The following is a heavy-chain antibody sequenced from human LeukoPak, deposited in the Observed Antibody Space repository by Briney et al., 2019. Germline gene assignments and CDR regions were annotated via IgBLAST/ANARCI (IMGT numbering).Heavy chain of an antibody. D-gene: IGHD3-3*01. CDR2: IYHSGST. CDR3: ASARYYDFWSGPNYYMDV. V-gene: IGHV4-38-2*02. Sequence: SETLSLTCTVSGYSISSGYYWGWIRQPPGKGLEWIGSIYHSGSTYYNPSLKSRVTISVDTSKNQFSLKLSSVTAADTAVYYCASARYYDFWSGPNYYMDVWGKGTTVTVSS. CDR1: GYSISSGYY. J-gene: IGHJ6*03.